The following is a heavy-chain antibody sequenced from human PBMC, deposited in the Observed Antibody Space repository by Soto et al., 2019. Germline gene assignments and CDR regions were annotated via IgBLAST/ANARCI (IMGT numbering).Heavy chain of an antibody. Sequence: QEQLVQSGAEVKKSGSSVKVSCKASGGIFSSYAISWVRQAPGQGLEWMGGIIPIFGTANYAQKFQGRVTITADESTNTAYMDLSSLKSEDTAISYCARGGSGYVWSNEFWGQGTLVTVSS. V-gene: IGHV1-69*01. CDR3: ARGGSGYVWSNEF. D-gene: IGHD3-22*01. CDR2: IIPIFGTA. CDR1: GGIFSSYA. J-gene: IGHJ4*02.